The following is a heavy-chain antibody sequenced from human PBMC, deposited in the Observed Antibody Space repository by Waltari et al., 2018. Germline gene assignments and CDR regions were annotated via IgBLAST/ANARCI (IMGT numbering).Heavy chain of an antibody. D-gene: IGHD2-2*02. CDR2: INHSGST. CDR1: GGSFSGYY. CDR3: ARGVLCSSTSCYIGFFYGMDV. J-gene: IGHJ6*02. Sequence: QVQLQQWGAGLLKPSETLSLTCAVYGGSFSGYYWSWIRQPPGKGLEWIGEINHSGSTNSNPSPKSRVTRSVDTSKNQFSLKLSSVTAADTAVYYCARGVLCSSTSCYIGFFYGMDVWGQGTTVTVSS. V-gene: IGHV4-34*01.